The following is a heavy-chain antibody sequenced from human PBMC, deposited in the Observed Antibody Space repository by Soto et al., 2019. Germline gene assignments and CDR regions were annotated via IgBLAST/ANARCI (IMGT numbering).Heavy chain of an antibody. D-gene: IGHD3-10*02. V-gene: IGHV4-34*01. CDR2: ITHSGST. J-gene: IGHJ4*02. CDR3: ARSSVRGWSY. Sequence: KTSETLSLTCAVYGGSFSGYYWTWIRQPPGKGLEWIGEITHSGSTNYNPSLKSRVTTSVDTSKNQFSLNLNSVTAADTAVYYCARSSVRGWSYWGQGTLVTVSS. CDR1: GGSFSGYY.